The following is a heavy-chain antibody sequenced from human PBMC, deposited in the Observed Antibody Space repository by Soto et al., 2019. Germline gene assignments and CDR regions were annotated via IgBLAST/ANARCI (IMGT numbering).Heavy chain of an antibody. CDR2: IYYSGTT. V-gene: IGHV4-59*04. CDR3: ARATPDYNDESLYTWFDP. CDR1: GGSISSYY. J-gene: IGHJ5*02. Sequence: PSETLSLTCTVSGGSISSYYWSWIRQPPGKGLEWIGYIYYSGTTFYNPSLKSRITMSVDTSKNQFSLNLTSVTAADTAVYYCARATPDYNDESLYTWFDPWGQGTLVTVSS. D-gene: IGHD3-22*01.